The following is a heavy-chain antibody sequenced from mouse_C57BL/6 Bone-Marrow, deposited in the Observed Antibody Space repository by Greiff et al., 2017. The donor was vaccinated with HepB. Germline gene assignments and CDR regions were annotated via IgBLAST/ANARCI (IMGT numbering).Heavy chain of an antibody. J-gene: IGHJ2*01. CDR2: ISYDGSN. V-gene: IGHV3-6*01. Sequence: EVKLMESGPGLVKPSQSLSLTCSVTGYSITSGYYWNWIRQFPGNKLEWMGYISYDGSNNYNPSLKNRISITRDTSKNQFFLKLNSVTTEDTATYYCARGGHYYGSSYRDYWGQGTTLTVSS. D-gene: IGHD1-1*01. CDR1: GYSITSGYY. CDR3: ARGGHYYGSSYRDY.